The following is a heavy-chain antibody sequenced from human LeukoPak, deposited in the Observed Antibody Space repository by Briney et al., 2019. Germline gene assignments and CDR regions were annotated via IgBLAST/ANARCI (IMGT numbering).Heavy chain of an antibody. CDR1: GFTFSSYA. CDR2: ISYDGSNK. J-gene: IGHJ6*03. D-gene: IGHD5-18*01. V-gene: IGHV3-30*04. Sequence: GGSLRLSCAASGFTFSSYAMHWVRQAPGKGLEWVAVISYDGSNKYYADSVKGRFTISRDNSKNTLYLQMNSLRAEDTAVYYCARDRGIQLRDYYYYYMDVWGKGTTVTVSS. CDR3: ARDRGIQLRDYYYYYMDV.